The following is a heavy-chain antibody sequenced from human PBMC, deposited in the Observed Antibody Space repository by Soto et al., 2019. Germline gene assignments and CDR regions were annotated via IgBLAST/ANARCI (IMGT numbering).Heavy chain of an antibody. Sequence: SETLSLTCAVYGGSFSGYYWSWIRQPPGKGLEWIGEINHSGSTNYNPSLKSRVTISVDTSKNQFSLRLSSVTAADTAVYYCARGRVAAAAGFDPWGQGTLVTVSS. CDR3: ARGRVAAAAGFDP. CDR2: INHSGST. J-gene: IGHJ5*02. D-gene: IGHD6-13*01. CDR1: GGSFSGYY. V-gene: IGHV4-34*01.